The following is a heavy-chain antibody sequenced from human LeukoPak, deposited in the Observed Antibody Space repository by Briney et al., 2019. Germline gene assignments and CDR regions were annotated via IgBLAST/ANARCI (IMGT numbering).Heavy chain of an antibody. V-gene: IGHV3-23*01. CDR3: AKAAKFIAVAGTSGNWFDP. Sequence: PGGSLRLSCAASGFTFSSYAMSWVRQAPGKGLEWVSAISGSGGSTYYADSVKGRFTISRDNSKNTLYLQMNSLRAEDTAVYYCAKAAKFIAVAGTSGNWFDPWGQGTLVTVSS. J-gene: IGHJ5*02. D-gene: IGHD6-19*01. CDR1: GFTFSSYA. CDR2: ISGSGGST.